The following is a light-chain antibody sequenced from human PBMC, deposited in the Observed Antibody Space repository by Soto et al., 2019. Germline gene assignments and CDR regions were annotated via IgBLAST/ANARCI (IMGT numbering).Light chain of an antibody. CDR1: QSISNN. CDR3: QQYNHWPPFT. V-gene: IGKV3-15*01. Sequence: EIVMTQSPATLSVSPGERATLSCRANQSISNNLAWYQQKPGQAPRLLIYGASTRATGLPARFSGSGSGTEFTLTISSLQSEDFATYYCQQYNHWPPFTFGPGTKVEIQ. J-gene: IGKJ3*01. CDR2: GAS.